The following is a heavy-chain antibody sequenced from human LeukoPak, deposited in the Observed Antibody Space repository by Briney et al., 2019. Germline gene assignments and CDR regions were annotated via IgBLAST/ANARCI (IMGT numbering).Heavy chain of an antibody. Sequence: GGSLRLSCAASGFTFSSYAMHWVRQAPGKGLEWVAVISYDGSNKYYADSVKGRFTISRDNSKDTLYLQMNSLRAEDTAVYYCARGTTVVTIDYWGQGTLVTVSS. CDR2: ISYDGSNK. V-gene: IGHV3-30-3*01. CDR3: ARGTTVVTIDY. D-gene: IGHD4-23*01. CDR1: GFTFSSYA. J-gene: IGHJ4*02.